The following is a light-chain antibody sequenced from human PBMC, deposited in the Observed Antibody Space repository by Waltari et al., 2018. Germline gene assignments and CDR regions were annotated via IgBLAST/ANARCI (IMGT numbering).Light chain of an antibody. J-gene: IGLJ2*01. V-gene: IGLV1-44*01. Sequence: QSVLTQPPPASGPPGQRVTLSCSGSRSNIGSNTVNWYQQLPGTAPKLLIYSNNQRPSGVPDRFSGSKSGTSASLAISGLQSEDEADYYCAAWDDSLNGVVFGGGTKLTVL. CDR2: SNN. CDR1: RSNIGSNT. CDR3: AAWDDSLNGVV.